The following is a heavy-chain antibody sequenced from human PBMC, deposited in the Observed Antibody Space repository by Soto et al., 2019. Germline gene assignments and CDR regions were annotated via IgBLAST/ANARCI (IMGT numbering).Heavy chain of an antibody. CDR3: ARDILSGGAYPDS. D-gene: IGHD3-10*01. CDR1: GFPFSDYY. Sequence: ASLRLSCPTSGFPFSDYYMNWVRQAPGKGLEWISSISSGSSYIYYAGSVKGRFTISRDNAKNSLFLQMNSLRADDTAVYYCARDILSGGAYPDSWGQGTKVTVSS. J-gene: IGHJ5*01. V-gene: IGHV3-21*01. CDR2: ISSGSSYI.